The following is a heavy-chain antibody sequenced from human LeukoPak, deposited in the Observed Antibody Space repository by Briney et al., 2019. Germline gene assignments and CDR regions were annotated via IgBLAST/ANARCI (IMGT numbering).Heavy chain of an antibody. J-gene: IGHJ4*02. CDR1: GGFISNYY. CDR2: IYSTGST. D-gene: IGHD3-16*01. V-gene: IGHV4-59*08. Sequence: KPSETLSLTCTVSGGFISNYYWSWIRQSPGKGLEWIGYIYSTGSTNYNPSLESRVTMSVDTSKNQFSLRLSSVTAADTAVYYCARHWGAGTYYFEYWGQGTLVTVSS. CDR3: ARHWGAGTYYFEY.